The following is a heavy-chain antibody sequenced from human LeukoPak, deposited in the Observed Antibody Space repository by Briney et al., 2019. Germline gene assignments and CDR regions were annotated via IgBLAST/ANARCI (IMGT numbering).Heavy chain of an antibody. J-gene: IGHJ4*02. CDR1: GFTFSSFA. CDR2: VSGSGGST. CDR3: AKDRNYDFWSGYHNYFDY. D-gene: IGHD3-3*01. Sequence: GRSLRLSCAASGFTFSSFAMSWVRQAPGKGLEWVSVVSGSGGSTNYADSVKGRFTISRDNSKNTLYLQMNSLRVEDTAVYYCAKDRNYDFWSGYHNYFDYWGQGTLVTVSS. V-gene: IGHV3-23*01.